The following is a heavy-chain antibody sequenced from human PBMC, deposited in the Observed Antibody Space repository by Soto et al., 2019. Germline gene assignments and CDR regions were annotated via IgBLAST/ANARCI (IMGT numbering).Heavy chain of an antibody. D-gene: IGHD1-1*01. CDR1: GFTFSSDG. CDR3: TRGGTPYFDC. CDR2: ISSDGRNE. Sequence: HPGGSLRLSCVASGFTFSSDGMVWVRQAPGKGLEWVTTISSDGRNEHYADSVRGRFTVSRDNSKNTLYLQMDSLRDDDTAVYYCTRGGTPYFDCWGQGTLVTVSS. V-gene: IGHV3-30*04. J-gene: IGHJ4*02.